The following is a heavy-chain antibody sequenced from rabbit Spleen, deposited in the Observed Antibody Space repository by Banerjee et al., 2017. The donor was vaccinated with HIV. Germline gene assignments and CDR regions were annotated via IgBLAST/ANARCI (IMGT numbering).Heavy chain of an antibody. CDR1: GFDFRRYY. V-gene: IGHV1S7*01. D-gene: IGHD6-1*01. J-gene: IGHJ4*01. CDR3: VREAGYGGYGDANL. CDR2: ISVGEGNT. Sequence: QLMESGGGLVQPGGSLKLSCTVSGFDFRRYYLSWVRQAPGKGLEWIGIISVGEGNTDYANRVNGRFTISSHNAQNTLYLQLNSLTAADTATYFCVREAGYGGYGDANLWGPGTLVTVS.